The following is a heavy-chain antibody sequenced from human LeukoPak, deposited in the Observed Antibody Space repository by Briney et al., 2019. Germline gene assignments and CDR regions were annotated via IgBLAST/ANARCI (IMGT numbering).Heavy chain of an antibody. CDR2: INPSGGST. Sequence: GASVKVSCKASGYTFTSYYMHWVRQAPGQGLEWMGIINPSGGSTSYAQKFQGRVTMTRDVSTSTVYMELSSLRSEDTAVYYCARAYDFWSGPLYMDVWGKGTTVTVSS. CDR3: ARAYDFWSGPLYMDV. CDR1: GYTFTSYY. V-gene: IGHV1-46*01. D-gene: IGHD3-3*01. J-gene: IGHJ6*03.